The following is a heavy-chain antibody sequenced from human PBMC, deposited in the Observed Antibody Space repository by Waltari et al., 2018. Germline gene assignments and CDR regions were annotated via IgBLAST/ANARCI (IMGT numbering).Heavy chain of an antibody. Sequence: EVQLVESGGGLVQPGGSLRLSCAASGFTFNTYYMNWVRQTPGKGLEWVSYISSGSGLIDYADSVKGRFIISRDNAKNSLYLQMNSLRDEDTGVYYCVRSRWYDGWGQGTTVTVSS. CDR3: VRSRWYDG. CDR1: GFTFNTYY. J-gene: IGHJ6*02. V-gene: IGHV3-48*02. D-gene: IGHD2-15*01. CDR2: ISSGSGLI.